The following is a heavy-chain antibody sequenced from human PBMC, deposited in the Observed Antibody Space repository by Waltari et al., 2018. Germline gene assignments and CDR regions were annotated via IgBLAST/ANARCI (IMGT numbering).Heavy chain of an antibody. D-gene: IGHD6-6*01. CDR3: ATAPGAARRGYYYYYMDV. V-gene: IGHV1-69-2*01. CDR1: GYTFTDYY. J-gene: IGHJ6*03. CDR2: VDPEDGET. Sequence: EVQLVQSGAEVKKPGATVKISCKVSGYTFTDYYMHWVQQAPGKGLEWMGLVDPEDGETIYAEKFQGRVTITADTSTDTAYMELSSLRSEDTAVYYCATAPGAARRGYYYYYMDVWGKGTTVTVSS.